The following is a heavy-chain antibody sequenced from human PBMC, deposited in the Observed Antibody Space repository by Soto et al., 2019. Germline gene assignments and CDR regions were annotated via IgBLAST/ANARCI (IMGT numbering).Heavy chain of an antibody. V-gene: IGHV3-74*01. Sequence: EVQLVESGGGLVQPGGSLRLSCAASGFTFSSYWMHWVRQAPGKGLVWVSRINSDGSSTSYADSVKGRFTISRDNAKNTLYLQMNSLRAEDTAVYYCARDSSALGYYYYYMDFWGKGTTVTVSS. CDR1: GFTFSSYW. J-gene: IGHJ6*03. CDR2: INSDGSST. CDR3: ARDSSALGYYYYYMDF. D-gene: IGHD6-25*01.